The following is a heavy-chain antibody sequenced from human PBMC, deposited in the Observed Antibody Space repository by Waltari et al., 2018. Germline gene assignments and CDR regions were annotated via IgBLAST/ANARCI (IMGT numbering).Heavy chain of an antibody. J-gene: IGHJ4*02. Sequence: QLQLQQSGPKLVKPSESLSLTCAVSVDSMTSNSWWSWVRQPPGKGLEWIGQIHRSGKTNYNPSVESRVTISLDTSNKLVSLKVYSATAADTAVYYCARDRGGGLYLDSWGQGTLVTVSP. CDR2: IHRSGKT. CDR3: ARDRGGGLYLDS. CDR1: VDSMTSNSW. D-gene: IGHD2-15*01. V-gene: IGHV4-4*02.